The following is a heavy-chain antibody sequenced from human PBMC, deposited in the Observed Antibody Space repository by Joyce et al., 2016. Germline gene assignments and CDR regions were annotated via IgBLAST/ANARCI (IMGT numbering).Heavy chain of an antibody. V-gene: IGHV3-7*04. CDR3: ARGGNNFRY. CDR1: GFTFPSYW. Sequence: EVQVVNSGGGLVQPGGSLKLSCAPSGFTFPSYWMGWVRQAQGKGLEWVASIKADGSEKYYVDSVKGRFTISRDNAKTSLYLQMNSLRVEDTAVYYCARGGNNFRYWGQGTLVTVSS. CDR2: IKADGSEK. D-gene: IGHD1-26*01. J-gene: IGHJ4*02.